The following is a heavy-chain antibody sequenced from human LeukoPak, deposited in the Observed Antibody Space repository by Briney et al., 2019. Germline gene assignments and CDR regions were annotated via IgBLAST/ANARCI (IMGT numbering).Heavy chain of an antibody. V-gene: IGHV4-34*01. D-gene: IGHD1-1*01. CDR3: ASTTLAGRDAFDI. J-gene: IGHJ3*02. CDR2: INHSGST. Sequence: SETLSLTCAVYGGSFSGYYWSWIRQPPGKGLEWIGEINHSGSTNYNPSLKSRVTISVDTSKNQFSLKLSPVTAADTAVYYCASTTLAGRDAFDIWGQGTMVTVSS. CDR1: GGSFSGYY.